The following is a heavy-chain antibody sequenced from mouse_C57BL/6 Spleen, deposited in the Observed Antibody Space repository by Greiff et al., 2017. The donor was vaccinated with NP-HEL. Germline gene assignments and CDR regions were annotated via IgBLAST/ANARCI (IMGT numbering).Heavy chain of an antibody. V-gene: IGHV1-82*01. CDR2: IYPGDGDT. CDR3: ARSEGYDYDPSFAY. J-gene: IGHJ3*01. CDR1: GYAFSSSW. Sequence: QVHVKQSGPELVKPGASVKISCKASGYAFSSSWMNWVKQRPGKGLEWIGRIYPGDGDTNYNGKFKGKATLTADKSSSTAYMQLSSLTSEDSAVYFCARSEGYDYDPSFAYWGQGTLVTVSA. D-gene: IGHD2-4*01.